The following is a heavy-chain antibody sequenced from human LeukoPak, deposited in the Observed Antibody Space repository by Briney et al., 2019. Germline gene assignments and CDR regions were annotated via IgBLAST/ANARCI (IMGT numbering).Heavy chain of an antibody. V-gene: IGHV4-59*08. CDR2: IYDSGST. J-gene: IGHJ4*02. D-gene: IGHD6-19*01. Sequence: SETLSLTCTVSGGSISSYYWSWIRQPPGKGLEWIGYIYDSGSTNYNPSLKSRVTISVDTSKNQFSLKLRSVTAADTAVYYCARTGSSGWYSDYWGQGTLVTVSS. CDR1: GGSISSYY. CDR3: ARTGSSGWYSDY.